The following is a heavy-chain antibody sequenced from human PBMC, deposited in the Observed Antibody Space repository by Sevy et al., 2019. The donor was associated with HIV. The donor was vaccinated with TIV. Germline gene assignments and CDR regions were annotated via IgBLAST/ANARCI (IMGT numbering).Heavy chain of an antibody. Sequence: GGSLRLSCAASGFTFSSYGMHWVRQAPGKGLEWVAVISYDGSNKYYADSVKGRFTISRDNSKNTLYLQMNSLRAEDTAVYYCAKKLEPGNYFDYWGHGTLVTVSS. CDR2: ISYDGSNK. CDR1: GFTFSSYG. CDR3: AKKLEPGNYFDY. J-gene: IGHJ4*01. D-gene: IGHD1-1*01. V-gene: IGHV3-30*18.